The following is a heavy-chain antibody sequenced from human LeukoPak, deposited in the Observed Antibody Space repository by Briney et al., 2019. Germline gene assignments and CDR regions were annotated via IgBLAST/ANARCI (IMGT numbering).Heavy chain of an antibody. CDR3: ARTYYDFWSGYSERFYFDY. V-gene: IGHV4-30-2*01. CDR2: IYHSGST. Sequence: SETLSLTCTVSGGSVSSGNYSWSWIRQPPGKGLEWIGYIYHSGSTYYNPSLKSRVTISVDRSKNQFSLKLSSVTAADTAVYYCARTYYDFWSGYSERFYFDYWGQGTLVTVSS. CDR1: GGSVSSGNYS. D-gene: IGHD3-3*01. J-gene: IGHJ4*02.